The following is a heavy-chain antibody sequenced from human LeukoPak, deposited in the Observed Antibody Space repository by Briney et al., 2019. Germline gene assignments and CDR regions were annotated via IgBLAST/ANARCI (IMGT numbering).Heavy chain of an antibody. D-gene: IGHD6-19*01. J-gene: IGHJ4*02. CDR3: ARRKPVASLDY. Sequence: GSLRLSCAASGFTFSSYSMNWVRQPPGKGLEWIGSIYYSGSTYYNPSLKSRVTISVDMSQNQFSLRLSSVTASDTAVYYCARRKPVASLDYWGQGTLATVSS. V-gene: IGHV4-39*01. CDR2: IYYSGST. CDR1: GFTFSSYSMN.